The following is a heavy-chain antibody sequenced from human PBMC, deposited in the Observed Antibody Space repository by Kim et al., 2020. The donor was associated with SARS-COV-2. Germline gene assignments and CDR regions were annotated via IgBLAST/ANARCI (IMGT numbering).Heavy chain of an antibody. CDR3: ARDRGVTFDY. CDR2: ST. D-gene: IGHD3-10*01. J-gene: IGHJ4*02. V-gene: IGHV4-59*01. Sequence: STNYNPSLKSRVTISVDTSKNQFSLKLSSVTAADTAVYYCARDRGVTFDYWGQGTLVTVSS.